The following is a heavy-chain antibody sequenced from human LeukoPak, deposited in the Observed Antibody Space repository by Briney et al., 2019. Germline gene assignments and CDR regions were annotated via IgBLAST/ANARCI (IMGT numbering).Heavy chain of an antibody. V-gene: IGHV3-23*01. CDR1: GFTLSSCV. D-gene: IGHD6-19*01. CDR3: TRNSGSYGIS. CDR2: IGYGGADS. J-gene: IGHJ4*02. Sequence: PRGSLRLSCTVSGFTLSSCVLTWFRQAPGKGLEGVSSIGYGGADSHYADSVKGRFTISRDNSKNTLYLQLSSLRADDTAVYSCTRNSGSYGISWGQGTLVTVSS.